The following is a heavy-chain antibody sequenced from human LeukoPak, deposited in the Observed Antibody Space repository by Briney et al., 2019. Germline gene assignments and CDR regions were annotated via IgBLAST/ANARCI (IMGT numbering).Heavy chain of an antibody. J-gene: IGHJ4*02. CDR1: GGSISSSSYY. Sequence: SETLSLTCTVSGGSISSSSYYWGWLRQPPGKGLEWIGSIYHSGSTYYNPSLKSRVTISVDTSKNQFSLKLSSVTAADTAVYYCARDWTGIDYDSSGFWGQGTLVTVSS. D-gene: IGHD3-22*01. CDR3: ARDWTGIDYDSSGF. CDR2: IYHSGST. V-gene: IGHV4-39*07.